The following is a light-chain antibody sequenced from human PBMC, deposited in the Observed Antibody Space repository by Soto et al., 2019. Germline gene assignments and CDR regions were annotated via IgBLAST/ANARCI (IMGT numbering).Light chain of an antibody. CDR2: DVT. CDR3: SYYTSSSAYV. Sequence: QSALTQPASVSGSPGQSITISCTGTSSDVGGYKYVSWYQQHPDKAPKLIIYDVTNRPSGISNRFSGSKSGNTASLTISGLQAEDEADYYCSYYTSSSAYVFGTGNKVTVL. CDR1: SSDVGGYKY. J-gene: IGLJ1*01. V-gene: IGLV2-14*01.